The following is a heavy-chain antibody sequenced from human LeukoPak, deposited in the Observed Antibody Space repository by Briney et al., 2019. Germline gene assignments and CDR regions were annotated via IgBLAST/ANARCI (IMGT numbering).Heavy chain of an antibody. CDR3: ARGDTAMGDAFDI. J-gene: IGHJ3*02. CDR1: GGSISSYY. CDR2: IYYSGST. V-gene: IGHV4-59*01. D-gene: IGHD5-18*01. Sequence: SETLSLTCTVSGGSISSYYRSWIRQPPGKGLEWIGYIYYSGSTNYNPSLKSRVTISVDTSKNQFSLKLSSVTAADTAVYYCARGDTAMGDAFDIWGQGTMVTVSS.